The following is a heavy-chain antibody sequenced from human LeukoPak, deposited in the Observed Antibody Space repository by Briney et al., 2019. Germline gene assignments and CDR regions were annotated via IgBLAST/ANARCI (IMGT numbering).Heavy chain of an antibody. CDR3: AKVISTGWPLDY. D-gene: IGHD6-19*01. Sequence: PGGSLRLSCAASGFTFSTYAMSWVRQAPGKGLEWVSGISGSGGATYYADSVKGRFTISRDNSKNTLYLQMSSLRVEDTALYYCAKVISTGWPLDYWGQGTLVTVSS. CDR2: ISGSGGAT. CDR1: GFTFSTYA. J-gene: IGHJ4*02. V-gene: IGHV3-23*01.